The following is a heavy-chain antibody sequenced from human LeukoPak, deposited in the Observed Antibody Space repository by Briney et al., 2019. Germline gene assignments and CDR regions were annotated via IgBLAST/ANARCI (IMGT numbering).Heavy chain of an antibody. Sequence: GGSLRPSCAASGFTFSSYSMNWVRQAPGKGLEWVSSISSGSTYIYYADSVKGRFTISRDNAKNSLYLQMNGLRAEDTAVYYCARGIAIGAAGTEDYWGQGTLVTVSS. CDR1: GFTFSSYS. CDR3: ARGIAIGAAGTEDY. V-gene: IGHV3-21*01. D-gene: IGHD6-13*01. J-gene: IGHJ4*02. CDR2: ISSGSTYI.